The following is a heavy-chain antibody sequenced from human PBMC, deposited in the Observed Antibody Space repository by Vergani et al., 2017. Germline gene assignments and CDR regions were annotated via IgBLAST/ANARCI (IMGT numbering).Heavy chain of an antibody. V-gene: IGHV4-31*03. CDR3: ARGPLRKVFGVVTDYYYYYYMDV. CDR2: IYYSGST. CDR1: GGSISSGGYY. Sequence: QVQLQESGPGLVKPSQTLSLTCTVSGGSISSGGYYWSWIRQHPGKGLEWIGYIYYSGSTYYNPSLKSRVTISVDTSKNQFSLKLSSVTAADTAVYYCARGPLRKVFGVVTDYYYYYYMDVWGKGTTVTVSS. D-gene: IGHD3-3*01. J-gene: IGHJ6*03.